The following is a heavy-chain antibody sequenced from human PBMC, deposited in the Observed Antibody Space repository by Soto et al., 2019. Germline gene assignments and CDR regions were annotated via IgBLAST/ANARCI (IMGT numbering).Heavy chain of an antibody. CDR3: TTDVAVYCSSTTGNAPQNWFDP. V-gene: IGHV3-15*01. J-gene: IGHJ5*02. D-gene: IGHD2-2*01. CDR2: IRSNAAGGTT. Sequence: EVQLVESGGGLVKPGGSLSLSCAASGFTFSNAWMSWVRQAPGKAREWVGRIRSNAAGGTTHYAAPAKDRVTMSREDSKNTIYRPMNSLNTEDTAVYYCTTDVAVYCSSTTGNAPQNWFDPWGQGTLVTVSS. CDR1: GFTFSNAW.